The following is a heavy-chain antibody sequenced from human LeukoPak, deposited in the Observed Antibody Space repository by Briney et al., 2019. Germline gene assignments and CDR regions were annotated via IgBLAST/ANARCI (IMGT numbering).Heavy chain of an antibody. CDR3: ARVRNGYSSGLDV. V-gene: IGHV3-74*01. J-gene: IGHJ6*02. Sequence: GGSLRLSCAASKFTFGSFWMNWVRLVPGKGLLWVSRINPGGSDTEYADSVKGRFTVSRDNARNTLYLEMRSLSAQDSGLYYCARVRNGYSSGLDVWGPGTWVTVS. D-gene: IGHD2-15*01. CDR2: INPGGSDT. CDR1: KFTFGSFW.